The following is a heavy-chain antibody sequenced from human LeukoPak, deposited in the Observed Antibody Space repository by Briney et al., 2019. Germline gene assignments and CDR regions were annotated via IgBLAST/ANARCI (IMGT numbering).Heavy chain of an antibody. CDR1: GGSIDGSINDYY. D-gene: IGHD3-22*01. V-gene: IGHV4-34*01. CDR2: INHSGST. J-gene: IGHJ4*02. Sequence: PSETLSLTCTASGGSIDGSINDYYWSWIRQPPGRGLEWIGEINHSGSTNYNPSLKSRVTISVDTSKNQFSLKLSSVTAADTAVYYCARGRAAMIEHREYYFDYWGQGTLVTVSS. CDR3: ARGRAAMIEHREYYFDY.